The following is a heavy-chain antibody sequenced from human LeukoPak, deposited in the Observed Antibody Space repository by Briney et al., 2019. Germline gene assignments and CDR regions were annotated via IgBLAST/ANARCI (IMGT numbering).Heavy chain of an antibody. D-gene: IGHD3-10*01. CDR1: GFTFSSYS. J-gene: IGHJ4*02. Sequence: GRSLRLSRAASGFTFSSYSLHWVRQAPGKGLEWVAVISYDGSNKYYADSVKGRFTISRDNSKNTLYLQMNSLRDEDTAVYYCARVVRGVIDYWGQGTLVTVSS. CDR3: ARVVRGVIDY. CDR2: ISYDGSNK. V-gene: IGHV3-30-3*01.